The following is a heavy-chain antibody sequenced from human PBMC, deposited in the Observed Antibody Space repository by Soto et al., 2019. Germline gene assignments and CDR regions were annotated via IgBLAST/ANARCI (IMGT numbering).Heavy chain of an antibody. CDR1: GYTFTSYA. CDR2: INAGNGNT. V-gene: IGHV1-3*01. J-gene: IGHJ4*02. CDR3: ARAKVVATSSLSY. D-gene: IGHD5-12*01. Sequence: GASVKVSCKASGYTFTSYAMHWVRQAPGQRLEWMGWINAGNGNTKYSQKFQGRVTITRDTSASTAYMELSSLRSEDTAVYYCARAKVVATSSLSYWGQGTLVTVSS.